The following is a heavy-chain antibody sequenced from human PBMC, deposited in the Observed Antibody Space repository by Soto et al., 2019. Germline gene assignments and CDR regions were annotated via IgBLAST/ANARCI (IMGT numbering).Heavy chain of an antibody. Sequence: ASVKVSCKVSGYTLTELSMHWVRQAPGKGLEWMGGFDPEDGETIYAQKFQGRVTMTEDTSTDTAYMELSSLRSEDTAVYYCATETIVLVPAAMPIDWGQGTLVTVSS. CDR2: FDPEDGET. V-gene: IGHV1-24*01. CDR1: GYTLTELS. J-gene: IGHJ4*02. D-gene: IGHD2-2*01. CDR3: ATETIVLVPAAMPID.